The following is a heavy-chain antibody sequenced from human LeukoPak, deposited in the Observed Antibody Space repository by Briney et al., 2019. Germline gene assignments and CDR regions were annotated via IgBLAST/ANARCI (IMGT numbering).Heavy chain of an antibody. CDR3: TRDLMDYDVSTGLHHYYMDV. D-gene: IGHD3-9*01. Sequence: PGGSLRLSCAASGFTVSSNYMSWVRQAPGKGLEWVSVIYSGVSTYYADSVKGRFTISRDNAKNTLYLQMNTLRVEDTAVYYCTRDLMDYDVSTGLHHYYMDVWGQGTTVTVSS. J-gene: IGHJ6*02. CDR1: GFTVSSNY. V-gene: IGHV3-53*01. CDR2: IYSGVST.